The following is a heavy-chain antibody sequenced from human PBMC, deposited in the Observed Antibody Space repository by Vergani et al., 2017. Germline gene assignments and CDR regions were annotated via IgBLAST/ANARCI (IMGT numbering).Heavy chain of an antibody. CDR2: ISYDGSNK. D-gene: IGHD3-16*02. CDR3: AKGDDYVWGSYRYMDY. Sequence: QVQLVESGGGVVQPGRSLRLSCAASGFTFSSYGMHWVRQAPGKGLEWVAVISYDGSNKYYADSVKGRFTISRDNSKNTLYLQMNSLRAEDTAVYYCAKGDDYVWGSYRYMDYWGQGTLVTVSS. J-gene: IGHJ4*02. CDR1: GFTFSSYG. V-gene: IGHV3-30*18.